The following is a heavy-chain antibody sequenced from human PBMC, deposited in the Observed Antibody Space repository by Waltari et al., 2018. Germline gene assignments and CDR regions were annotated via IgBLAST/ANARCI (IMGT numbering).Heavy chain of an antibody. CDR3: ARVGILTGYNYGIDV. V-gene: IGHV3-74*01. CDR2: IYTDGGNT. D-gene: IGHD3-9*01. CDR1: GFPFGSPG. Sequence: EVQLVESGGGLVQPGGSLRLSCLASGFPFGSPGMHWVRQAPGKGLVWVPRIYTDGGNTNYADSVKGRFTISRDNAKNTLYLQMNSLRAEDTAVYYCARVGILTGYNYGIDVWGQGTTVTVSS. J-gene: IGHJ6*02.